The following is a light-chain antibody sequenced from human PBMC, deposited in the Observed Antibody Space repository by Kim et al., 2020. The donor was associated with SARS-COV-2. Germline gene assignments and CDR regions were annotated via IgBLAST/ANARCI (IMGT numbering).Light chain of an antibody. J-gene: IGLJ3*02. Sequence: GSPGQTAKITCSGDKLGETYTSWYQQRPGQSPVVIIYQDTKRPSGIPGRFSASNSGNTATLTISGTQAIDEADYYCQTWDRYSVVFGGGTQLTVL. CDR1: KLGETY. CDR3: QTWDRYSVV. V-gene: IGLV3-1*01. CDR2: QDT.